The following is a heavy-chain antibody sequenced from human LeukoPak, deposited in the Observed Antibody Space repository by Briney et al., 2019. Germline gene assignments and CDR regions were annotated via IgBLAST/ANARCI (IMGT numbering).Heavy chain of an antibody. Sequence: GESLKISCQGSGYSFTTYWIGWVRQMPGKGLEYMVIIYPGDSYTRCSPSFQGQVTISADKSINTAYLQWSSLKASDTAMYYCARLGTYWSNYYFEYWGQGPLVTVSS. CDR3: ARLGTYWSNYYFEY. D-gene: IGHD3-10*01. CDR2: IYPGDSYT. CDR1: GYSFTTYW. V-gene: IGHV5-51*01. J-gene: IGHJ4*02.